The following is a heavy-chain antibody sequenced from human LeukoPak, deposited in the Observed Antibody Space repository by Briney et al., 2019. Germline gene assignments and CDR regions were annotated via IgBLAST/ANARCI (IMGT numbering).Heavy chain of an antibody. CDR2: MNPNSGNT. CDR3: ARRSSGDPHAFDI. Sequence: ASVKVSCKASGGTFSSYAISWVRQATGQGLEWMGWMNPNSGNTGYAQKFQGRVTMTRNTSISTAYMEVSSLRSEDTAVYYCARRSSGDPHAFDIWGQGTMVTVSS. V-gene: IGHV1-8*02. J-gene: IGHJ3*02. CDR1: GGTFSSYA. D-gene: IGHD3-22*01.